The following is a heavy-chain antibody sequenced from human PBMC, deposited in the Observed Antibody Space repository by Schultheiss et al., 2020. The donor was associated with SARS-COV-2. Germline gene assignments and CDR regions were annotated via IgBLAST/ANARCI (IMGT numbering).Heavy chain of an antibody. CDR3: AKVPYGDSYMYHFDH. Sequence: GESLKISCAASGFTFSSYAMSWVRQAPGKGLEWVSAISGSGGSTYYADSVKGRFTISRDNSKNTLYLQMNSLRAEDTAVYYCAKVPYGDSYMYHFDHWGQGTLVTVSS. CDR2: ISGSGGST. D-gene: IGHD4-17*01. J-gene: IGHJ4*02. V-gene: IGHV3-23*01. CDR1: GFTFSSYA.